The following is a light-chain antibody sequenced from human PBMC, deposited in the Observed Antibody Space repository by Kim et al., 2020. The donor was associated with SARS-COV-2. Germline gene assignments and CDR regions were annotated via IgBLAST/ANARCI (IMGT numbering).Light chain of an antibody. Sequence: DIQMTQSPSSLSASVGDRVTITCQARQDISNYLNWYQQKPGKAPKLLIYDASNLETGVPSRFSGSGSGTDFTFTISSLQPEDIATYYCQQYDNLSYTLGQGTKLEI. J-gene: IGKJ2*01. CDR3: QQYDNLSYT. CDR2: DAS. CDR1: QDISNY. V-gene: IGKV1-33*01.